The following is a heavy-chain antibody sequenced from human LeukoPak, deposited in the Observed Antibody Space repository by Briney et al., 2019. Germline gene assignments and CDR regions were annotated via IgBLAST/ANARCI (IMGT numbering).Heavy chain of an antibody. D-gene: IGHD5-24*01. CDR3: ARDYKYAFDN. CDR1: GFTFSAYS. V-gene: IGHV3-48*01. Sequence: GGSLRLSRAASGFTFSAYSMNCVREAPGKGLEWSSYIGISSGNTKYADSGKGRFTISGDKAKNSLYLQMNSLRVEDTAVYYCARDYKYAFDNWGQGTLVTVSS. J-gene: IGHJ4*02. CDR2: IGISSGNT.